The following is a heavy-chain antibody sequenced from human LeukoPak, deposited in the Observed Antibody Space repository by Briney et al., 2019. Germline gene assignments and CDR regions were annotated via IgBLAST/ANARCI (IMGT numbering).Heavy chain of an antibody. CDR1: GFIFRNAW. CDR2: ITSKTDGGTT. Sequence: PGGSLRLFCAACGFIFRNAWMSWLRQAPGKGLEWVGRITSKTDGGTTDYAAPVKGRFTISRDDSKNTLHLQINSLKTEDIAVYCCTRQSDYWGQGTLVAVSS. CDR3: TRQSDY. J-gene: IGHJ4*02. V-gene: IGHV3-15*01.